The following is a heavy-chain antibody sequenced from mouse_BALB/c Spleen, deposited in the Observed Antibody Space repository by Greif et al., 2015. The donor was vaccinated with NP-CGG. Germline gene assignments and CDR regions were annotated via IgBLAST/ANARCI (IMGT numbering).Heavy chain of an antibody. CDR3: AIDRGYYFDY. V-gene: IGHV14-3*02. CDR2: IDPANGNT. J-gene: IGHJ2*01. Sequence: VQLQQSGAELVKPGASVKLSCTASGFNIKDTYMHWVKQRPEQGLEWIGRIDPANGNTKYDPKFQGKATITANTSSNTAYLQLSSLTSEDTAVYYCAIDRGYYFDYWGQGTTLTVSS. CDR1: GFNIKDTY. D-gene: IGHD3-2*01.